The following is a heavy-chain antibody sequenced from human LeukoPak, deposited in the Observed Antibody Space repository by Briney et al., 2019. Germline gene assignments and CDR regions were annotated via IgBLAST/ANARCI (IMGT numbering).Heavy chain of an antibody. CDR2: IWFDGRYE. CDR1: GFTFSTYG. J-gene: IGHJ6*02. Sequence: GGSLRLSCAASGFTFSTYGMHWVRQAPGKGLEWVAIIWFDGRYEFYADSVKGRFTISRDNSKNTLYLQMNSLRAEDTAVYYCARDYSVYCSTDSCPPRYYYYGLDVWGQGTTVTVSS. D-gene: IGHD2-2*01. CDR3: ARDYSVYCSTDSCPPRYYYYGLDV. V-gene: IGHV3-33*01.